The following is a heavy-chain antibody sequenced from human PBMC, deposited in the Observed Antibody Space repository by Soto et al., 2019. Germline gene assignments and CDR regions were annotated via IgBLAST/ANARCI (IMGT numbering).Heavy chain of an antibody. Sequence: ASVKVSCKASGYTFTGYYMHWVRQAPGQGLEWMGWINPNSGGTNYAQKFQGRVTMTRDTSISTAYMELSRLRSDDTAVYYCAIGYCSGGSCYSYYYYYGMDVWGQGTTVT. CDR2: INPNSGGT. J-gene: IGHJ6*02. V-gene: IGHV1-2*02. D-gene: IGHD2-15*01. CDR1: GYTFTGYY. CDR3: AIGYCSGGSCYSYYYYYGMDV.